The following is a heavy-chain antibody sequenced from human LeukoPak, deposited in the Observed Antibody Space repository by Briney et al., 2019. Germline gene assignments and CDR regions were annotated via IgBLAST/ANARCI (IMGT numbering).Heavy chain of an antibody. CDR1: GGSFSGYC. V-gene: IGHV4-34*01. J-gene: IGHJ4*02. CDR3: ARSSIYYDSSGYRI. CDR2: INHSGTT. Sequence: PSETLSLTCAVYGGSFSGYCWSWIRQPPGKGLEWIGEINHSGTTNYNPSLKSRVTISVDTSKNQFSLKLSSVTAADTAVYYCARSSIYYDSSGYRIWGQGTLVTVPS. D-gene: IGHD3-22*01.